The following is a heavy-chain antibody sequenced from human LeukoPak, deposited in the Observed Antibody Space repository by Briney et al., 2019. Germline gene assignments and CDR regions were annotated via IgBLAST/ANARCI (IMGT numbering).Heavy chain of an antibody. Sequence: GGSLRLSCAASGFTFSSYWMSWVRQAPGKGLEWGANIKQDGSEKYYVDSVKGRFTICRDNAKNSLSLQMNSLRGEDTAVYYCARESGSSGMDILGQGTMVTVCS. CDR3: ARESGSSGMDI. J-gene: IGHJ3*02. V-gene: IGHV3-7*01. D-gene: IGHD1-26*01. CDR2: IKQDGSEK. CDR1: GFTFSSYW.